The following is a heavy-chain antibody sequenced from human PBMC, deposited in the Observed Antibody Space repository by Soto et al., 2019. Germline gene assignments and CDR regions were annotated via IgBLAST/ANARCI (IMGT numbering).Heavy chain of an antibody. Sequence: XGSLRLSFAASGFTVSSYAMSWVRQAPGKGLEWVSAISGSGGSTYYADSVKGRFTISRDNSKNTLYLQMNSLRAEDTAVYYCAKDLSKRRLFDAFDIWGQGTMVTVSS. V-gene: IGHV3-23*01. J-gene: IGHJ3*02. D-gene: IGHD3-22*01. CDR1: GFTVSSYA. CDR2: ISGSGGST. CDR3: AKDLSKRRLFDAFDI.